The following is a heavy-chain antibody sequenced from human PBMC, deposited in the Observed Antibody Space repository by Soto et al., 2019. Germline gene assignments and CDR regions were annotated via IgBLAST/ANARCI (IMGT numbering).Heavy chain of an antibody. CDR1: CSSNSSSVNY. V-gene: IGHV4-39*01. CDR2: LYYNVGT. J-gene: IGHJ4*02. Sequence: SLTCTVSCSSNSSSVNYWGWIRQPRGRGLEWIGSLYYNVGTYYNPSLKSRVTISAITSANQFSLMVNSVTAADTAIYYYLRVVVVARLPTKFDSWGQAIIVTIS. CDR3: LRVVVVARLPTKFDS. D-gene: IGHD2-15*01.